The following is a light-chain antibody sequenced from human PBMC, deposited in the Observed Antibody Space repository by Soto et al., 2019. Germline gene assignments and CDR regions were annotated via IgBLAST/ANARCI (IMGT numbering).Light chain of an antibody. J-gene: IGKJ5*01. V-gene: IGKV3-11*01. CDR3: QQRSVWPVT. CDR2: DAS. Sequence: EIVLTQSPATLSLSPGQRATLSCRASQSVSSYLAWYQHNPGQAPRLLIYDASDRATGIPARFSGSGSGTDFTLTISSLEPEDFAVYYCQQRSVWPVTFGQGTRLEI. CDR1: QSVSSY.